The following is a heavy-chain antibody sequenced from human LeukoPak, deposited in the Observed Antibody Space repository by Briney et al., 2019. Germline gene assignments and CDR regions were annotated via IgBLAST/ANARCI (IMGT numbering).Heavy chain of an antibody. Sequence: GGSLRLSCAASGFTFSSYGMHWVRQAPGKGLEWVAVISYDGSNKYYADSVKGRFTISRDNSKNTLYLQVNSLRAEDTAVYYCAKDDSRRPIWGQGTMVTVSS. CDR3: AKDDSRRPI. D-gene: IGHD6-13*01. V-gene: IGHV3-30*18. J-gene: IGHJ3*02. CDR2: ISYDGSNK. CDR1: GFTFSSYG.